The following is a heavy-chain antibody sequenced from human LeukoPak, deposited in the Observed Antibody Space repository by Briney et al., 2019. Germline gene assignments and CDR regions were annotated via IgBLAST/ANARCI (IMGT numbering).Heavy chain of an antibody. CDR2: IYPGDSDT. D-gene: IGHD1-1*01. J-gene: IGHJ4*02. Sequence: ISCKGSXYSFTTXWVGWRRQXXGXGXEWMGIIYPGDSDTRYSPSFQGQVTISADKSINTAYLQWSSLKASDAAVYYCARRGWNTELFEYWGQGTLVTVSS. CDR1: XYSFTTXW. V-gene: IGHV5-51*01. CDR3: ARRGWNTELFEY.